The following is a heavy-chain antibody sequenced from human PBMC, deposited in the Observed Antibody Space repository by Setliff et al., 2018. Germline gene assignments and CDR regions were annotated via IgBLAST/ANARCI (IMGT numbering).Heavy chain of an antibody. J-gene: IGHJ2*01. CDR2: IWKSVST. CDR3: ARKMRMSGRGHWYFDV. V-gene: IGHV4-31*02. Sequence: PQNPGKGLEWLGYIWKSVSTFYNPSLTSRITISVDTSRNLFSMELASVTAADTAIYYCARKMRMSGRGHWYFDVWGRGTLVTVSS.